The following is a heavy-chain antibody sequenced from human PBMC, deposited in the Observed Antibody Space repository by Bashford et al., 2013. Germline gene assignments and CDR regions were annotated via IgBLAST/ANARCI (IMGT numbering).Heavy chain of an antibody. D-gene: IGHD5-24*01. CDR3: GRDRDGYVDY. J-gene: IGHJ4*02. CDR2: ISTDGRIT. CDR1: GFIFSSHW. V-gene: IGHV3-74*01. Sequence: GSLRLSCAASGFIFSSHWMYWVRQAPXKGLLWVSRISTDGRITTYADSVKGRFTISRDNAKNTLYLQMNSLRAEDTAVYYCGRDRDGYVDYWGQGTLVTVSS.